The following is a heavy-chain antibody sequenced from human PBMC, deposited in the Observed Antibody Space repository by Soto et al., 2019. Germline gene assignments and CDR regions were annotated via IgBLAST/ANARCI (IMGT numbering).Heavy chain of an antibody. CDR1: GGSISSGDYY. CDR2: IYYSGST. D-gene: IGHD4-17*01. V-gene: IGHV4-61*08. J-gene: IGHJ4*02. Sequence: SETLSLTCTVSGGSISSGDYYWSWIRQPPGKGLEWIGYIYYSGSTNYNPSLKSRVTISLDTSKNQFSLNLSSVTAADTAVYYCARDQNGYGDFTWWGQGTLVTVSS. CDR3: ARDQNGYGDFTW.